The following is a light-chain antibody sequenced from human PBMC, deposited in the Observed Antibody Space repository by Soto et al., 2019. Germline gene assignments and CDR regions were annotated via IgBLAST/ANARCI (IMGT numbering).Light chain of an antibody. J-gene: IGKJ4*01. Sequence: EIVLTQSPATLSLSPGERATLSCRASQSLDNYLAWYQHKPGQPPSLLIYDASTRSTDIPARFSGSGSGTDFTLTISGLEPEYFAVYYCQQRGRWPSFGGGTKVEIK. V-gene: IGKV3-11*01. CDR1: QSLDNY. CDR2: DAS. CDR3: QQRGRWPS.